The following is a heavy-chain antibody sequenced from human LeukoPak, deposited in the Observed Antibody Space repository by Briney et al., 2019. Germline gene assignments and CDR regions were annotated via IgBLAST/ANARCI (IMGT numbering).Heavy chain of an antibody. CDR3: AKLPGIAVAGTDY. J-gene: IGHJ4*02. CDR1: GFTFSSYG. D-gene: IGHD6-19*01. CDR2: ISYDGSNK. V-gene: IGHV3-30*18. Sequence: GGSLRLSCAASGFTFSSYGMHWVCQAPGKGLGWVAVISYDGSNKYYADSVKGRFTISRDNSKNTLYLQMNSLRAEDTAAYYCAKLPGIAVAGTDYWGQGTLVTVST.